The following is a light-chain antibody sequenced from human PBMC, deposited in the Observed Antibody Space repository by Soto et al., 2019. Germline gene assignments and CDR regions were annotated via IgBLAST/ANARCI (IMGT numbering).Light chain of an antibody. V-gene: IGKV3-15*01. Sequence: EILMTQSPATLSVSPGERATLSCTASHYVYSNVAWFQQRPGQAPRLLIYRASTRATGTPARLSGSGPGTEFTLTITSLQSEDFALYYCQQYHNLWTFGQGTKVDIK. CDR1: HYVYSN. CDR2: RAS. J-gene: IGKJ1*01. CDR3: QQYHNLWT.